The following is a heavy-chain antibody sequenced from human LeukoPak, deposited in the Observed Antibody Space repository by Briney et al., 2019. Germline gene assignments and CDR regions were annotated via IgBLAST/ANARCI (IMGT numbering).Heavy chain of an antibody. Sequence: SETLSLTCAVYGGSFSGYYWTWICQSPGKGLEWIGEINHSGSTNYNPSPKSRVTISVDTSKNQFSLKMRSMTAADTAVFYCARAREIETIDYWSQGTLVTVSS. CDR2: INHSGST. CDR1: GGSFSGYY. CDR3: ARAREIETIDY. J-gene: IGHJ4*02. D-gene: IGHD5-24*01. V-gene: IGHV4-34*01.